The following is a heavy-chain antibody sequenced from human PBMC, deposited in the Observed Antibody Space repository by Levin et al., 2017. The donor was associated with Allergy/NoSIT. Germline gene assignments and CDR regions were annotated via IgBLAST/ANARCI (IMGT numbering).Heavy chain of an antibody. CDR2: INHSGST. J-gene: IGHJ5*02. CDR1: GGSFSGYY. V-gene: IGHV4-34*01. Sequence: SETLSLTCAVYGGSFSGYYWSWIRQPPGKGLEWIGEINHSGSTNYNPSLKSRVTISVDTSKNQFSLKLSSVTAADTAVYYCARGFSSSWYFSSGGWFDPWGQGTLVTVSS. D-gene: IGHD6-13*01. CDR3: ARGFSSSWYFSSGGWFDP.